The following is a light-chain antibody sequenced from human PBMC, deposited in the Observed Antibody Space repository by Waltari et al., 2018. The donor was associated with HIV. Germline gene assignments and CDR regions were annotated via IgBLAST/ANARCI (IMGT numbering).Light chain of an antibody. J-gene: IGKJ2*03. CDR3: QQDGSSPPYS. Sequence: EIVLTQSPGTLSLSPGERATLSCRASQSVSSSYLAWYQQKPGQAPRLLIYGASSRATGIPDRFSGSGSGTDFTLTISRLEPEDVAVYYCQQDGSSPPYSFGQGTKLEIK. V-gene: IGKV3-20*01. CDR1: QSVSSSY. CDR2: GAS.